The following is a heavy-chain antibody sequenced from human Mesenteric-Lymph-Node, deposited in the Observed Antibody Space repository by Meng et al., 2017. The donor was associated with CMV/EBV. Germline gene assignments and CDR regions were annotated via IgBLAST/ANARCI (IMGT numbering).Heavy chain of an antibody. CDR1: GFTFSSYS. CDR2: ISSSSSYI. CDR3: ARVKTDAYYYYGMDV. V-gene: IGHV3-21*01. D-gene: IGHD4-23*01. J-gene: IGHJ6*02. Sequence: GGSLRLSCAASGFTFSSYSMNWVRQAPGKGLEWVSSISSSSSYIYYADSVKGRFTISRDNAKNSLYLQMNSLRAEDTAVYYCARVKTDAYYYYGMDVWGQGTTVTVSS.